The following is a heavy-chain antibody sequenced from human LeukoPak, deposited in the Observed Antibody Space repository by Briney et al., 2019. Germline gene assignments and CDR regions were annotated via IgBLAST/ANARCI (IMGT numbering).Heavy chain of an antibody. CDR3: AKVEGGYCSGGSCYPFRHYYYYYGMDV. D-gene: IGHD2-15*01. CDR1: GFTFSSYA. Sequence: GSLRLSCAASGFTFSSYAMSWVRQAPGKGLEWVSAISGSGGSTYYADSVKGRFTISRDNSKNTLYLQMNSLRAEDTAVYYCAKVEGGYCSGGSCYPFRHYYYYYGMDVWGQGTTVTVSS. J-gene: IGHJ6*02. CDR2: ISGSGGST. V-gene: IGHV3-23*01.